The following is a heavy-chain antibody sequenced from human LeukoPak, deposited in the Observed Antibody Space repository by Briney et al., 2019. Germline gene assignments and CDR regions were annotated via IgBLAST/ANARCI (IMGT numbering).Heavy chain of an antibody. D-gene: IGHD6-13*01. J-gene: IGHJ5*02. CDR3: ASHVTAAATGSRSTFWFDP. Sequence: GGSLRLSCAASGFTFSSYTMSWVRQAPGKGLEWVSSISSSSSYIYYADSVKGRFTISRDNAKNSLYLQMNSLRAEDTAVYYCASHVTAAATGSRSTFWFDPWGQGTLVTVSS. CDR1: GFTFSSYT. V-gene: IGHV3-21*01. CDR2: ISSSSSYI.